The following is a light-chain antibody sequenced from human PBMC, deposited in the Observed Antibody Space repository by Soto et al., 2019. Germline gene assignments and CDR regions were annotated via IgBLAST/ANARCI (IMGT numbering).Light chain of an antibody. CDR1: SSNIGAGYD. V-gene: IGLV1-40*01. Sequence: QSVLTQPPSVSGAPGQRVTISCTGSSSNIGAGYDVHWYQHLPGTAPKLLIYGNTNRPSGVPDRFSGSRSGTSASLAITGLQADDEANYYCHSYDNTLSGSLFGGGTKVTVL. CDR3: HSYDNTLSGSL. J-gene: IGLJ2*01. CDR2: GNT.